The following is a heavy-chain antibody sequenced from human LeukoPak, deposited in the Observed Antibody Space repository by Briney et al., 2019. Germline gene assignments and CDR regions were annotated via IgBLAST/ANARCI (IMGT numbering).Heavy chain of an antibody. J-gene: IGHJ3*02. V-gene: IGHV4-31*03. D-gene: IGHD2-21*02. Sequence: PSQTLSLTCTVSGGSISSGGYYWSWIRQHPGKGLEWIGYICYSGSTYYNPSLKSRVTISVDTSKNQFSLKLSSVTAADTAVYYCARYCGGDCYSAGAFDIWGQGTMVTVSS. CDR1: GGSISSGGYY. CDR2: ICYSGST. CDR3: ARYCGGDCYSAGAFDI.